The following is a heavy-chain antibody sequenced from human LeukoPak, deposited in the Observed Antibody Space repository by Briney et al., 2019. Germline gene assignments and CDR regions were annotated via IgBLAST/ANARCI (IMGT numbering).Heavy chain of an antibody. CDR3: ARDWYFDY. J-gene: IGHJ4*02. Sequence: GGSLRLSCAASGITFSTSTMNWVRQAPGKGLEWVSYISGSSSTIYYADSVKGRFTVSRDNAGNSLYLQMNNLRDDDTAVYYCARDWYFDYWGQGTLVTVSS. CDR1: GITFSTST. CDR2: ISGSSSTI. V-gene: IGHV3-48*02.